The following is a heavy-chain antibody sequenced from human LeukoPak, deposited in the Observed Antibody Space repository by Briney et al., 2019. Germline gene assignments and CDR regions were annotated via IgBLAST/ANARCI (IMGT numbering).Heavy chain of an antibody. CDR2: ISGSGGST. D-gene: IGHD6-19*01. CDR1: GFTFSRYA. CDR3: AKDSGWYYAGGWFDP. Sequence: PGGSLRLSCAASGFTFSRYAMTWVRQAPGKGLEWVSAISGSGGSTYYADSVKGRFNISRDNSKNTLYLQMNSLRAEDTAVYYCAKDSGWYYAGGWFDPWGQGTLVTVSS. J-gene: IGHJ5*02. V-gene: IGHV3-23*01.